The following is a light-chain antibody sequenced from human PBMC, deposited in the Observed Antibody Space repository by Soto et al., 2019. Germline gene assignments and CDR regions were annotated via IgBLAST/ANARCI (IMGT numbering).Light chain of an antibody. CDR2: GAS. V-gene: IGKV3-20*01. Sequence: EIVLTQSPGTLSLSPGERATLSCRASQSVSSDYLAWYQQKPGQAPRLLIYGASSRATGIPDRFSGSGSGADFTLTISRLEPEDFAVYYCQQYFKSPWTFGQGTKVDIK. J-gene: IGKJ1*01. CDR1: QSVSSDY. CDR3: QQYFKSPWT.